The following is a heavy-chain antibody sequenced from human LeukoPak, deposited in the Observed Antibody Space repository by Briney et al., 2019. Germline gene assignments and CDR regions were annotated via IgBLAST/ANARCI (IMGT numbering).Heavy chain of an antibody. CDR1: GFTFSNAW. CDR3: TTGLPKGGSYDPLDY. V-gene: IGHV3-15*07. J-gene: IGHJ4*02. Sequence: GGSLRLSCAASGFTFSNAWMNWVRQAPGKGLEWVGRIKSKTDGGTTDYAAPVKGRFTISRDDSKNTLYLQMNSLKTEDTAVYYCTTGLPKGGSYDPLDYWGQGTLVTVSS. D-gene: IGHD1-26*01. CDR2: IKSKTDGGTT.